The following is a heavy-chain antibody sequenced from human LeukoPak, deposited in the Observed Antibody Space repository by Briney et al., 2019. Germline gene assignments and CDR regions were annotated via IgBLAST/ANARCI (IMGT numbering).Heavy chain of an antibody. J-gene: IGHJ4*02. CDR1: GFTFSSHA. CDR3: AKGLAVAGHFDY. CDR2: ISGSGGST. Sequence: PGGSLRLSCAASGFTFSSHAMSWVRQAPGKGLEWVSAISGSGGSTYYADSVKGWFTISRDKSKNTLYLQMNSLRAEDTAVYYCAKGLAVAGHFDYWGQGTLVTVSS. D-gene: IGHD6-19*01. V-gene: IGHV3-23*01.